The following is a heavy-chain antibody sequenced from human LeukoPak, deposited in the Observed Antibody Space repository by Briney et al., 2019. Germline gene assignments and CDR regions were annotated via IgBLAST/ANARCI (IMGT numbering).Heavy chain of an antibody. CDR3: ATATTVTGSLDAFDI. Sequence: ASVKISCKVSGYTFTDYYMHWVQQAPGKGLEWMGLVDPEDGETIYAEKFQGRVTITADTSTDTAYMELSRLRSEDTAVYYCATATTVTGSLDAFDIWGQGTMVTVSS. CDR1: GYTFTDYY. J-gene: IGHJ3*02. CDR2: VDPEDGET. D-gene: IGHD4-11*01. V-gene: IGHV1-69-2*01.